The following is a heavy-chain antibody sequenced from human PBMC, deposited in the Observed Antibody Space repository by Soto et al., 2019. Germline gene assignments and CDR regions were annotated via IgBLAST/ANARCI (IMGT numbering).Heavy chain of an antibody. CDR2: ISYDGSNH. J-gene: IGHJ4*02. Sequence: SGGSLRLSCADSGLTFSNYAMHWVRQAPGKGLEWVAVISYDGSNHLYADSAKGRFTISRDNSKSTLYLQMNSLRAEDTAVYYCAREAAAGILRAKFGYWGQGSLVTVSS. CDR1: GLTFSNYA. V-gene: IGHV3-30-3*01. CDR3: AREAAAGILRAKFGY. D-gene: IGHD6-13*01.